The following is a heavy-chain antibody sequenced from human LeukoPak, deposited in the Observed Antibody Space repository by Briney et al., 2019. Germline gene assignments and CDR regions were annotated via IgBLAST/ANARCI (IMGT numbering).Heavy chain of an antibody. Sequence: GGSLRLSCAASGFTFHFYSMSWVRQAPGKGLEWVSYISSRRSTIYYTDSVKGRFTLSRDNAKNSLNLQMNTLRDEDTAVYHCARGEDYWGQGTLVTVSS. CDR2: ISSRRSTI. V-gene: IGHV3-48*02. J-gene: IGHJ4*02. CDR3: ARGEDY. CDR1: GFTFHFYS.